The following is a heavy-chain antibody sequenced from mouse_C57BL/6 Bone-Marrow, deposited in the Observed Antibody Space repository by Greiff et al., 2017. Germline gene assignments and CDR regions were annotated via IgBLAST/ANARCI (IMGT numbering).Heavy chain of an antibody. Sequence: EVQLQESGGGLVQPKGSLKLSCAASGFTFTTYAMHWVRQAPGQGLEWVARIRSKSSNYATYYADSVKDRFTISSDDSESMLYLQRNKLKTEDTAMDCGVRGYPWFAYWGQGTLVTVSA. D-gene: IGHD2-14*01. V-gene: IGHV10-3*01. CDR1: GFTFTTYA. CDR3: VRGYPWFAY. J-gene: IGHJ3*01. CDR2: IRSKSSNYAT.